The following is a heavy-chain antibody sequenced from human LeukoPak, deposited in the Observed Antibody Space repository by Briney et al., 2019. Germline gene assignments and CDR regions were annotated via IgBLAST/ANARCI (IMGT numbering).Heavy chain of an antibody. Sequence: GGSLRLSCAASGFTFSSYWVSWVRQAPGKGLEWVANIKQDGSEKYYVDSVKGRFTISRDNAKNSLYLQMNSLRAEDTAVYYCARDLMLVATIGWFDPWGQGTLVTVSS. CDR3: ARDLMLVATIGWFDP. J-gene: IGHJ5*02. D-gene: IGHD5-12*01. CDR1: GFTFSSYW. V-gene: IGHV3-7*01. CDR2: IKQDGSEK.